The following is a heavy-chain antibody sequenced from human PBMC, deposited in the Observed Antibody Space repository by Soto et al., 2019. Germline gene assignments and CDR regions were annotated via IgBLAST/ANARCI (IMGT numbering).Heavy chain of an antibody. CDR2: TWYDGSNK. Sequence: QVQLVESGGGVVQPGWSLRLSRAAPGFTFSSYGMHWVRQAPGKGLEWVAVTWYDGSNKNYADSVKGRFTISRDNSKNTLYLQMSSLRAEDTAMYYCARYPTDGPDHYYFDYWGQGTLATASS. V-gene: IGHV3-33*01. J-gene: IGHJ4*02. CDR1: GFTFSSYG. CDR3: ARYPTDGPDHYYFDY.